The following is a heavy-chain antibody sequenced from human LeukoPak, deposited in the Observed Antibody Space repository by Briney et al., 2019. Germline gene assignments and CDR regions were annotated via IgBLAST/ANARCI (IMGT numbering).Heavy chain of an antibody. V-gene: IGHV3-21*01. CDR1: GFTFSSYS. D-gene: IGHD5-12*01. CDR2: ISSSSSYI. Sequence: GGSLRLSCAASGFTFSSYSMNWVRQAPGKGLEWVSSISSSSSYIYYAGSVKGRFTISRDNTKNSLYLQMNSLRAGDTAVYYCAREWLRLPDYWGQGTLVTVSS. J-gene: IGHJ4*02. CDR3: AREWLRLPDY.